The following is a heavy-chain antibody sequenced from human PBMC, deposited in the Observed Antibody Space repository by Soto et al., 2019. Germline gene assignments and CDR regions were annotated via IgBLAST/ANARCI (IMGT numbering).Heavy chain of an antibody. J-gene: IGHJ4*02. Sequence: SVKVSCKASGGTFSSYAIIWVRQAPGQGLEWMGGIIPIFGTANYAQKFQGRVTITADESTSTAYMELSSLRSEDTAVYYCARGIAAPGQYYFDYWGQGTLVTVSS. CDR1: GGTFSSYA. CDR2: IIPIFGTA. D-gene: IGHD6-6*01. CDR3: ARGIAAPGQYYFDY. V-gene: IGHV1-69*13.